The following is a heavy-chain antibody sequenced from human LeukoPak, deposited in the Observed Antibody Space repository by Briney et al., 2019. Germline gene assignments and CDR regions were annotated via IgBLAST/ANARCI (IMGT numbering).Heavy chain of an antibody. CDR1: GGSISSYY. CDR2: IYTSGST. CDR3: ASVNRYSSSKYFQH. Sequence: SETLPLTCTVSGGSISSYYWSWIRQPAGKGLEWIGRIYTSGSTNYNPSLKSRVTMSVDTSKNQFSLKLSSVTAADTAVYYCASVNRYSSSKYFQHWGQGTLVTVSS. J-gene: IGHJ1*01. V-gene: IGHV4-4*07. D-gene: IGHD6-13*01.